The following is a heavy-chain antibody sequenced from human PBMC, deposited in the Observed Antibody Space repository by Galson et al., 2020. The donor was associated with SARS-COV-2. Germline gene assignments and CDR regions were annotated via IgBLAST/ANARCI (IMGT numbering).Heavy chain of an antibody. D-gene: IGHD2-21*02. Sequence: SETLSLTCAVYGGSFSAYYQTSKRQPPRKGLYSVGEINSSRSTNYNPSLKSRVTISVDTSKNHFSLKLSSVTAADTAVYYCAREENFFLVGTAKRMCYFDYWGRGILATVAS. CDR1: GGSFSAYY. CDR3: AREENFFLVGTAKRMCYFDY. J-gene: IGHJ4*02. V-gene: IGHV4-34*01. CDR2: INSSRST.